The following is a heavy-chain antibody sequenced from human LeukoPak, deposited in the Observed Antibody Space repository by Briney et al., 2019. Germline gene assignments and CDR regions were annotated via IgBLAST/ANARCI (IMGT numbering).Heavy chain of an antibody. CDR1: EFTFSTYW. CDR2: IKQSGSEK. D-gene: IGHD4-17*01. Sequence: GGSLRLSCAASEFTFSTYWMSWVRQAPGKGLEWVANIKQSGSEKYYVDSVKGRFTISRDNAKNSLYLQMNSLRAEDTAVYFCARDSADYGDYYFDYWGQGTLVTVSS. CDR3: ARDSADYGDYYFDY. J-gene: IGHJ4*02. V-gene: IGHV3-7*03.